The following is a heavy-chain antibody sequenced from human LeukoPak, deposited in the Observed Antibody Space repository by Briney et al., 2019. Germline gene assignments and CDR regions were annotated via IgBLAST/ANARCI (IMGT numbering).Heavy chain of an antibody. D-gene: IGHD3-22*01. CDR3: ARGTTYYYDSSDYYYVRYFDY. CDR1: GCSISSYY. V-gene: IGHV4-59*01. Sequence: SETLSLTCTVSGCSISSYYWSWIRQPPGKGLEWIGYIYYSGSTNYNPSLKSRVTISVDTSKNQFSLKLSSVTAADTAVYYCARGTTYYYDSSDYYYVRYFDYWGQGTLVTVYS. CDR2: IYYSGST. J-gene: IGHJ4*02.